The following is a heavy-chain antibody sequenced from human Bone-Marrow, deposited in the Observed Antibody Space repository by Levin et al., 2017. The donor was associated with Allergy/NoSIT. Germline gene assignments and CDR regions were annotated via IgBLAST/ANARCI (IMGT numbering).Heavy chain of an antibody. CDR3: ARGDRDDAFDI. CDR2: ISSSGSTI. V-gene: IGHV3-48*03. Sequence: LSLPCAASGFTFSSYEMNWVRQAPGKGLEWVSYISSSGSTIYYADSVKGRFTISRDNAKNSLYLQMNSLRAEDTAVYYCARGDRDDAFDIWGQGTMVTVSS. D-gene: IGHD3-16*01. CDR1: GFTFSSYE. J-gene: IGHJ3*02.